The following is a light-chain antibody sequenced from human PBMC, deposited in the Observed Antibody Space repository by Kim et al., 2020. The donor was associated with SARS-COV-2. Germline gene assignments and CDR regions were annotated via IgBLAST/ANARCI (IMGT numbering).Light chain of an antibody. J-gene: IGKJ5*01. CDR2: DAS. Sequence: SLSPGERASPSCRARQSVSSYLAWYQQKPGQAPRLLIYDASNRATGIPARFSGSGSGTDFTLTISSREPEDFAVYYCQQRSNWITFGQGTRLEIK. CDR1: QSVSSY. V-gene: IGKV3-11*01. CDR3: QQRSNWIT.